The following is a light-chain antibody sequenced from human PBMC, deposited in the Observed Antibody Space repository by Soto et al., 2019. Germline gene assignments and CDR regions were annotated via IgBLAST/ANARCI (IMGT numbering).Light chain of an antibody. J-gene: IGKJ2*01. CDR2: AAS. CDR1: QSISDY. Sequence: DIQMTQSPSSLSASVGDRVTITCRASQSISDYLNWYQQKPGKAPKLLIYAASSLQSGVPLRFRGRGSGTEFTLTIGSLQLEDFATYSCQQSYSTPKTFGQGTKLEI. V-gene: IGKV1-39*01. CDR3: QQSYSTPKT.